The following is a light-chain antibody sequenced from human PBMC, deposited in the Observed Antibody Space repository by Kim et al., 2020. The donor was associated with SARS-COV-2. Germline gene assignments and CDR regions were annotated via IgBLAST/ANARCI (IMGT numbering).Light chain of an antibody. J-gene: IGKJ1*01. CDR2: GAS. CDR3: QQYGSSPWT. Sequence: SPGERATLSCRASQSVGITYLAWYQQKPGQAPRLLIYGASSRATGIPDRFSGSGSGTDFTLTISRLEPEDFAVYYCQQYGSSPWTFGQGTKVDIK. CDR1: QSVGITY. V-gene: IGKV3-20*01.